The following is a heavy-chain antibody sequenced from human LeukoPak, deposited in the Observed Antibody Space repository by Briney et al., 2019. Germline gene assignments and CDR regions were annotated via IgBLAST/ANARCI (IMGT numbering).Heavy chain of an antibody. J-gene: IGHJ3*02. CDR2: IYYSGST. Sequence: SETLSLTCTVSGGSISGYYWSWIRQPRGKGLEWIGYIYYSGSTKYNPSLESRVTMSVDTSRNQFSLKLSSVTAAYTAVYYCARGGLENGYHSNDGFDIWGQGTMVTVSS. CDR3: ARGGLENGYHSNDGFDI. V-gene: IGHV4-59*01. CDR1: GGSISGYY. D-gene: IGHD3-22*01.